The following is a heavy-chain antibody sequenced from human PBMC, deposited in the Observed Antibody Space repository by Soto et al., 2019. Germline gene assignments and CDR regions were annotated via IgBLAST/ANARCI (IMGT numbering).Heavy chain of an antibody. V-gene: IGHV2-5*02. CDR3: AHRTTTVTWWVDP. CDR1: GFLLTTSGVG. CDR2: IHWDDYT. Sequence: QITLKESGPTLVKPTQTLTLTCTSSGFLLTTSGVGVGWIRQPPGKALEWLALIHWDDYTRYRPSLKSKLTITKDTSKNQVVLTMTNMDPADTATYCWAHRTTTVTWWVDPWGHGTLVTVSS. D-gene: IGHD4-17*01. J-gene: IGHJ5*02.